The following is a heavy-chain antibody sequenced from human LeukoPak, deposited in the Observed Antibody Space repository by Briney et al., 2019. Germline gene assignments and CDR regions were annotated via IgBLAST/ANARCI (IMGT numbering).Heavy chain of an antibody. V-gene: IGHV3-23*01. J-gene: IGHJ4*02. CDR2: ISTSGGST. Sequence: GGSLRLSCAASGFTFSTYGMSWVRQAPGKGLEWVSAISTSGGSTYYADSVKGRFTISRDNSKNTLYLQMNSLRAEDTAVFYCATLPNYSYGHPYYFDYWGQGTLVTVSS. CDR3: ATLPNYSYGHPYYFDY. CDR1: GFTFSTYG. D-gene: IGHD5-18*01.